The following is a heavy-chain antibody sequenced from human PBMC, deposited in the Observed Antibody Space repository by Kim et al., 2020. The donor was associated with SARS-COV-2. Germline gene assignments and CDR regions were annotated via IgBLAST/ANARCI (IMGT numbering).Heavy chain of an antibody. CDR2: IIPILGIA. CDR1: GGTFSSYA. J-gene: IGHJ4*02. V-gene: IGHV1-69*04. Sequence: SVKVSCKASGGTFSSYAISWVRQAPGQGLEWMGRIIPILGIANYAQKFQGRVTITAGKSTSTAYMELSSLRSEDTAVYYCARDVRGDSSGGYWGQGTLVTVSS. D-gene: IGHD6-19*01. CDR3: ARDVRGDSSGGY.